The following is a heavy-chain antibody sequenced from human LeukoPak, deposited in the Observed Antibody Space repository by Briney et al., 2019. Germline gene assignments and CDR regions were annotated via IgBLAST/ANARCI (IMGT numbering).Heavy chain of an antibody. D-gene: IGHD3-3*01. J-gene: IGHJ6*03. CDR3: ARSPFWSGYYYYFSAYYYMDV. CDR1: GYTFTSYY. V-gene: IGHV1-46*01. Sequence: ASVKVSCKASGYTFTSYYMHWVRQAPGQGLEWMGIINPSGGSTSYAQKFQGRVTMTRDMSTSTVYMELSSLRSEDTAVYYCARSPFWSGYYYYFSAYYYMDVWDKGTTVTVSS. CDR2: INPSGGST.